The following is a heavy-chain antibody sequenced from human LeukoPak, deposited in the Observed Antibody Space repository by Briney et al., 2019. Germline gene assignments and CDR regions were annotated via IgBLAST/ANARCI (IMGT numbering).Heavy chain of an antibody. J-gene: IGHJ3*02. CDR2: ISGGGSGT. Sequence: PGGSLRLSCAPYGFTFSSYAMSWVRQAPGKGLEWVAVISGGGSGTYYADSVRGRFTISRDNSKNTVYLQMNSLRAEDTAIYYCAKAVGSSGYFSRDAFDIWGQGTMVTVSS. CDR1: GFTFSSYA. V-gene: IGHV3-23*01. CDR3: AKAVGSSGYFSRDAFDI. D-gene: IGHD3-22*01.